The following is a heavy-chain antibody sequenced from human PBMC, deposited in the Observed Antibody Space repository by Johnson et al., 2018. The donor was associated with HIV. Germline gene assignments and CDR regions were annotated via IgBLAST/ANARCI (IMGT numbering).Heavy chain of an antibody. CDR1: GFTFSTYG. CDR2: ISGSGGST. CDR3: VRGLDI. V-gene: IGHV3-NL1*01. Sequence: QVQLVESGGGLVQPGGSLRLSCAASGFTFSTYGMHWVRQAPGPGLEWVSVISGSGGSTYYADSVTGRFTISRDNEKNTLSLQMNSLRAEDTAVYYCVRGLDIWGQGTEVTVSS. J-gene: IGHJ3*02.